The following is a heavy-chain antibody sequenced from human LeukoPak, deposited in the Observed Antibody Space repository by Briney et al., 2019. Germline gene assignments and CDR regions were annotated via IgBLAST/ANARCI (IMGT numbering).Heavy chain of an antibody. D-gene: IGHD1-26*01. CDR2: IYHSGST. Sequence: SETLSLTCTVSGYSISSGYYWGWIRQPPGKGLEWIGSIYHSGSTYYNPSLKSRVTISVDTSKNQFSLKLSSVTAADTAVYYCARRVVEGGATLSGAFDIWGQGTMVTVSS. CDR3: ARRVVEGGATLSGAFDI. V-gene: IGHV4-38-2*02. J-gene: IGHJ3*02. CDR1: GYSISSGYY.